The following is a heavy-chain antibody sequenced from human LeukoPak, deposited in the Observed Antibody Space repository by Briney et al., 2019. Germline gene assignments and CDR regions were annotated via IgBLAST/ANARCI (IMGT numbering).Heavy chain of an antibody. CDR3: ARLQVQSGTYGTEAFDI. V-gene: IGHV1-46*01. J-gene: IGHJ3*02. D-gene: IGHD1-26*01. CDR2: INPSGGST. CDR1: GYTFTSYY. Sequence: ASVKVSCKASGYTFTSYYMHWVRQAPGQGLEWMGIINPSGGSTSYAQKFQGRVTMTRDMSTSTVYMELSSLKASDTAMYYCARLQVQSGTYGTEAFDIWGQGTMVTVSS.